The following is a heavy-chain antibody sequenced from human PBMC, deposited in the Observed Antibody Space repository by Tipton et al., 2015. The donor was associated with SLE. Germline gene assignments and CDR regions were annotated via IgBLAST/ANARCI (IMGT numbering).Heavy chain of an antibody. CDR3: ARIEKGDDYYYYYMDV. Sequence: TLSLTCTVSGGSISSYYWSWIRQPPGKGLEWIGYIYYSGSTNYSGSTNYNPSLKSRVTISVDTSKKQFSLKLSSVTAADTAVYYCARIEKGDDYYYYYMDVWGKGTTVTVS. J-gene: IGHJ6*03. V-gene: IGHV4-59*12. D-gene: IGHD2-21*02. CDR2: IYYSGSTNYSGST. CDR1: GGSISSYY.